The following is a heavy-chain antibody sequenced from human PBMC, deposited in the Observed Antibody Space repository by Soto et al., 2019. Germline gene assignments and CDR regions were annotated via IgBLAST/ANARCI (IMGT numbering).Heavy chain of an antibody. CDR1: GGSFNRHT. CDR3: ARGWGYGRTDYYYAY. D-gene: IGHD3-9*01. Sequence: QVQLVQSGAEVRKPGSSVRVSCKASGGSFNRHTISWVRQAPGQGLEWMGGIIPIFGTANHAQKFQGRVTIIADESTSTGYMELSSLRSDDTAIYYCARGWGYGRTDYYYAYWGQGTLVIVSS. CDR2: IIPIFGTA. J-gene: IGHJ4*02. V-gene: IGHV1-69*01.